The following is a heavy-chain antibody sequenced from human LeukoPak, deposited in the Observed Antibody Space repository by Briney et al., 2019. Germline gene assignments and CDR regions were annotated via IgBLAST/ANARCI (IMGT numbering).Heavy chain of an antibody. Sequence: GGSLRLSCAASGFTVSSNYMSWVRRAPGKGLEWVSVIYSGGSTYYADSVKGRFTISRDNSKNTLYLQMNSLKTEDTAVYYCTTDRPQYYYDSSGYYPLDYWGQGTLVTVSS. V-gene: IGHV3-53*01. D-gene: IGHD3-22*01. CDR1: GFTVSSNY. J-gene: IGHJ4*02. CDR2: IYSGGST. CDR3: TTDRPQYYYDSSGYYPLDY.